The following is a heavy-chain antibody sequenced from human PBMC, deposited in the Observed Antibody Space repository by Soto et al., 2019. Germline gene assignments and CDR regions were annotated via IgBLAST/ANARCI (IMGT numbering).Heavy chain of an antibody. CDR1: GFTFSDHY. J-gene: IGHJ6*02. V-gene: IGHV3-72*01. D-gene: IGHD6-13*01. Sequence: PGGSLRLSCSASGFTFSDHYMDWVRQAPGKGLEWVARTRDKANSYTTEYAASAKGRFTISRDDSKNSLYLQMNSLQTEDTAVYYCTRGSSRLRDPYYYFAMDVWGQGTTVTVSS. CDR2: TRDKANSYTT. CDR3: TRGSSRLRDPYYYFAMDV.